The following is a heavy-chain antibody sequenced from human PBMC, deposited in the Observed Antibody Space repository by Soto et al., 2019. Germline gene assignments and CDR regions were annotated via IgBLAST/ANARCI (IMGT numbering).Heavy chain of an antibody. J-gene: IGHJ4*02. D-gene: IGHD5-12*01. Sequence: QVQLVQSGAEVKKPGSSVKVSCKASEGTFSSYAISWVRQAPGQGLEWMGGIIPIFGTANYAQKFQGRVTITADESTSTAYMELSSLRSEDTAVYYCARDRRDGYNRLYYFDYWGQGTLVTVSS. CDR3: ARDRRDGYNRLYYFDY. CDR1: EGTFSSYA. CDR2: IIPIFGTA. V-gene: IGHV1-69*01.